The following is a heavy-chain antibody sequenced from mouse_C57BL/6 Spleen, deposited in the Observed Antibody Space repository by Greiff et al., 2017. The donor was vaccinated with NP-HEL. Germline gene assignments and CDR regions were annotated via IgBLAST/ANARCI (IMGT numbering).Heavy chain of an antibody. Sequence: QVQLQQPGAELVKPGASVKLSCKASGYTFTSYWMHWVKQRPGRGLEWIGRIDPNSGGTKYNEKFKGKATLTVDKPSSTAYMQLSSLTSEDSAVYDCATSYDYELDYWGQGTTLTVSS. CDR1: GYTFTSYW. CDR3: ATSYDYELDY. D-gene: IGHD2-4*01. CDR2: IDPNSGGT. V-gene: IGHV1-72*01. J-gene: IGHJ2*01.